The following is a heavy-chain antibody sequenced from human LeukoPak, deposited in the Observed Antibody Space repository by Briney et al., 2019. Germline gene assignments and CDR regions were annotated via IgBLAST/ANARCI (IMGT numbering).Heavy chain of an antibody. Sequence: PGGSLRLSCAASGFTFSSYAMSWVRQAPGKGLEWVSGISVSGAGTYYADSVKGRFTISRDNSKDTLYLQMNSLRAEDTAIFYCAKIVDNNYPRSVDSWGQGTLATVSS. J-gene: IGHJ4*02. D-gene: IGHD2-21*01. V-gene: IGHV3-23*01. CDR1: GFTFSSYA. CDR3: AKIVDNNYPRSVDS. CDR2: ISVSGAGT.